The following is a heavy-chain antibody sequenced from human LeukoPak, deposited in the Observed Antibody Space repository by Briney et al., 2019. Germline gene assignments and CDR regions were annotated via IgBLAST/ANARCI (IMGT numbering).Heavy chain of an antibody. CDR3: ARVALTAAGTMWANSHFDY. V-gene: IGHV1-2*02. Sequence: ASVKVSCEASRYTFTGYYMSRGRQAPGHGLEWMGWINPNSGCTNYAQKFQGRVTMTRDTSISTAYMELSRLRSDDTAVYYCARVALTAAGTMWANSHFDYWGQGTLVTVSS. D-gene: IGHD6-13*01. CDR1: RYTFTGYY. J-gene: IGHJ4*02. CDR2: INPNSGCT.